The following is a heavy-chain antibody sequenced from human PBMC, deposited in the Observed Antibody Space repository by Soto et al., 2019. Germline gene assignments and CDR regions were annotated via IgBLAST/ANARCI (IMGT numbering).Heavy chain of an antibody. J-gene: IGHJ6*02. V-gene: IGHV4-61*08. CDR2: IYYSGTT. D-gene: IGHD6-19*01. CDR1: GGSVSSAGYF. CDR3: ARDSSGWTYYGMAV. Sequence: SETLSLTCTVSGGSVSSAGYFWSWIRQPPGKGLEWIEYIYYSGTTNINPSLMSRVTISVDTSKNQFSLKLSSVTAADTAVYYCARDSSGWTYYGMAVWGQGTTVTVSS.